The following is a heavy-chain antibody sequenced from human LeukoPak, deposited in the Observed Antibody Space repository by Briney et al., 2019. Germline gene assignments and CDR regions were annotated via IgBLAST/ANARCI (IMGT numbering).Heavy chain of an antibody. J-gene: IGHJ4*02. CDR1: GYSISSGYY. D-gene: IGHD3-16*01. V-gene: IGHV4-38-2*02. Sequence: PSETLSLTCTVSGYSISSGYYWGWIRQPPGKGLEWIGSIYHSGSTYYNPSLKSRVTISVDTSKNQFSLKLSSVTAADTAVYYCARLGELRSVLPGSFDYWGQGTLVTVSS. CDR2: IYHSGST. CDR3: ARLGELRSVLPGSFDY.